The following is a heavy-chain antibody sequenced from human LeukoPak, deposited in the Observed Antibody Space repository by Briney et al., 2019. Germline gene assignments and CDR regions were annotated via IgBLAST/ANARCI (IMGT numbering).Heavy chain of an antibody. Sequence: GGSLRLSCAASGLTFSSYGMSWVRQAPGKGLEWVSAISGSGGSTYYADSVKGRFTISRDNSKNTLYLQMNSLRAEDTAVYYCAKHYYDSSGYYYFDYWGQGTLVTVSS. CDR1: GLTFSSYG. CDR3: AKHYYDSSGYYYFDY. V-gene: IGHV3-23*01. CDR2: ISGSGGST. D-gene: IGHD3-22*01. J-gene: IGHJ4*02.